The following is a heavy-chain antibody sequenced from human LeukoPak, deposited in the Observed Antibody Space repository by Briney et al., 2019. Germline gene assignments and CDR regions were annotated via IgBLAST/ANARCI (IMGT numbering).Heavy chain of an antibody. V-gene: IGHV4-61*08. CDR3: ARGLVGLTPHAGVFEI. Sequence: MPSETLSLTCTVSGVSVSSGDYYWNWIRQPPGKGLEWIGHIYYSGSTNYNPSLKSRVAISVDRSKNQFSLKLSSVTAADTAVYYCARGLVGLTPHAGVFEIWGQGTKVTVSS. D-gene: IGHD1-26*01. CDR1: GVSVSSGDYY. CDR2: IYYSGST. J-gene: IGHJ3*02.